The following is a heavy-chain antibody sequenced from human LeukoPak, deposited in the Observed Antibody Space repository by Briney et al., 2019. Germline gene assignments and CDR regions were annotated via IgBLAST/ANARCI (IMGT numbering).Heavy chain of an antibody. V-gene: IGHV5-51*01. CDR1: GYSFSIYW. J-gene: IGHJ4*02. D-gene: IGHD3-16*01. CDR3: ARQDGDGLYYFDY. Sequence: GESLKISCQVSGYSFSIYWIGWVRQMPGKGLEWMGIIYPGDSDTRYSPSFQGQVTTSVDKSINTAYLQWSSLKASDTAMYYCARQDGDGLYYFDYWGQGTLVTVSS. CDR2: IYPGDSDT.